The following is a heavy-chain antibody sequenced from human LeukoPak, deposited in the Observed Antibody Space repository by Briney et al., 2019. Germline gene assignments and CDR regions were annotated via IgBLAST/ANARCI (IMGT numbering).Heavy chain of an antibody. D-gene: IGHD6-19*01. Sequence: PGGSLRLSCAASGFTFSSYSMNWVRQAPGKGLEWVANIERDGGERYSVDSVKGRFTISRDNAKNSVYLQMNSLRVEDTAVYYCARDGIRFSGWYGGMDVWGQGTTVTASS. V-gene: IGHV3-7*01. CDR1: GFTFSSYS. CDR3: ARDGIRFSGWYGGMDV. CDR2: IERDGGER. J-gene: IGHJ6*02.